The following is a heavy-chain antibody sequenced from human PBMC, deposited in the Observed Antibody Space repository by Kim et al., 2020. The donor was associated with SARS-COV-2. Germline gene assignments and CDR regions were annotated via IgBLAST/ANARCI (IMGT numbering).Heavy chain of an antibody. CDR3: ARRYGGICSSTSCYGDYYYGMDV. Sequence: GESLKISCKGSGYSFTSYWIGWVRQMPGKGLEWMGIIYPGDSDTRYSPSFQGQVTISADKSISTAYLQWSSLKASDTAMYYCARRYGGICSSTSCYGDYYYGMDVWGQGTTVTVSS. CDR1: GYSFTSYW. J-gene: IGHJ6*02. D-gene: IGHD2-2*01. V-gene: IGHV5-51*01. CDR2: IYPGDSDT.